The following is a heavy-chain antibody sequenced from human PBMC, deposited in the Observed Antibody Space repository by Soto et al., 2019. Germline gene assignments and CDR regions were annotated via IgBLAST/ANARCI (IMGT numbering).Heavy chain of an antibody. J-gene: IGHJ3*02. CDR1: GVTISRCS. V-gene: IGHV3-21*04. D-gene: IGHD2-15*01. Sequence: GGPLRHYCAVAGVTISRCSMNWVRQATGKGLEWVSSISSSSNYTYNAGSVKGRFTISRDNSKNTLYLQMNSLRAEDTAVYYCAKKGLGSLTRYCSDGGCHYAFDMWGQGTMVTVSS. CDR2: ISSSSNYT. CDR3: AKKGLGSLTRYCSDGGCHYAFDM.